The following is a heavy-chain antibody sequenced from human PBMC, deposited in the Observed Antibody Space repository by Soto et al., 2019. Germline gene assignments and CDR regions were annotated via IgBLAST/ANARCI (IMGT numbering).Heavy chain of an antibody. D-gene: IGHD2-2*01. V-gene: IGHV3-30*03. Sequence: PGGSLRLSCAVSGFIFSNYGMHWVRQAPGKGLEWVAVISDDGSNKYYADSVKGRFAISRDSPKNTLYLQMNSLRGEDTAVYYCARPRQPYYYYFGMDVWGQGTTVTVSS. J-gene: IGHJ6*02. CDR1: GFIFSNYG. CDR2: ISDDGSNK. CDR3: ARPRQPYYYYFGMDV.